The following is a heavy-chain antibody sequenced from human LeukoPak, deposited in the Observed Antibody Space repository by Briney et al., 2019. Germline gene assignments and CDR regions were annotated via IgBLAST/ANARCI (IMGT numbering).Heavy chain of an antibody. D-gene: IGHD3-10*01. CDR3: ARDDYRGVTNFDP. CDR2: ISYTGST. V-gene: IGHV4-59*01. J-gene: IGHJ5*02. Sequence: SETLSLSCTVSGGSISPYFWSWMRQTPGKGLEWIGYISYTGSTNYNPALKSRVTISVDTSKNQFSLQLTSVTAADTAVYYCARDDYRGVTNFDPWGQGTLVTVSS. CDR1: GGSISPYF.